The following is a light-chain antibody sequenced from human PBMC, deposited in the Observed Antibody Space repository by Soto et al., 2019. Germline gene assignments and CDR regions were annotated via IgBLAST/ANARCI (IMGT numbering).Light chain of an antibody. CDR2: TAS. V-gene: IGKV1-12*01. CDR1: QGISRW. CDR3: QQSNSFPFT. Sequence: IQMTQSPSSVSASVGDSVTITCRASQGISRWLAWFQQKPGKAPKLLIYTASRLQSGVPSRFSGSGSVTDFTLTISSLQPEDFATYYCQQSNSFPFTFGPGTKVDIK. J-gene: IGKJ3*01.